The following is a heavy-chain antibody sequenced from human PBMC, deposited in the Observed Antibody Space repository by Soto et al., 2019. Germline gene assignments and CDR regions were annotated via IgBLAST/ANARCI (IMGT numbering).Heavy chain of an antibody. CDR2: IYYSGST. Sequence: SETLSLTCPVSGGSISSYYWSWIRQPPGKGLEWIGYIYYSGSTNYNPSLKSRVTISVDTSKNQFSLKLSSVTAADTAVYYCARVEAPPNYYYYMDVWGKGTTVTVSS. CDR3: ARVEAPPNYYYYMDV. CDR1: GGSISSYY. D-gene: IGHD3-3*01. V-gene: IGHV4-59*01. J-gene: IGHJ6*03.